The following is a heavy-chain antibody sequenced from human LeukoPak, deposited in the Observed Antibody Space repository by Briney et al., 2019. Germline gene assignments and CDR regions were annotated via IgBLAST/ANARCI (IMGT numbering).Heavy chain of an antibody. Sequence: SQTLSLTCAISGDSVSSNTAAWNWIRQSPSRGLEWLGRTYYRSKWYYDYAVSVQGRITINPDTSKNQFSLQLNSVTPEDTAVYYCARSGTDYYVWGSYRPFDYWGQGTLVTVSS. CDR2: TYYRSKWYY. J-gene: IGHJ4*02. V-gene: IGHV6-1*01. CDR3: ARSGTDYYVWGSYRPFDY. D-gene: IGHD3-16*02. CDR1: GDSVSSNTAA.